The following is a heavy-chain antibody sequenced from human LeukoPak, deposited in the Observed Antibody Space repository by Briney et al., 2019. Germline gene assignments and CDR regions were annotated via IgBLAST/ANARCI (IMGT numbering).Heavy chain of an antibody. V-gene: IGHV1-2*02. CDR2: INPSSGGT. D-gene: IGHD3-3*01. CDR3: ARLTYYDFWSGYNYAFDI. Sequence: ASVKVSCKASGYTFTGYYMHWVRQAPGQGLEWMGWINPSSGGTNYAQKFQGRVTMTRDTSVSTAYMELSRLRSDDTAVYYCARLTYYDFWSGYNYAFDIWGQGTMVTVSS. J-gene: IGHJ3*02. CDR1: GYTFTGYY.